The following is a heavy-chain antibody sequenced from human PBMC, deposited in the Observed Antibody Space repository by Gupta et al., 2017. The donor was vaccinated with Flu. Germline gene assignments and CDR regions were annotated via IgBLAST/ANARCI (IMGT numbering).Heavy chain of an antibody. Sequence: EVQLVESGGGLVKPGGSLRLSCAASGFIFIDAWMNWVRQAPGKGLEWVGRLKSHTDGGTTDYAAPVKGRFTISRDDSKNTLFLQMRSLKTEDTAVYFCTTDSSGGITFDIWGQGTMVTVSS. V-gene: IGHV3-15*01. CDR2: LKSHTDGGTT. CDR1: GFIFIDAW. CDR3: TTDSSGGITFDI. J-gene: IGHJ3*02. D-gene: IGHD3-16*01.